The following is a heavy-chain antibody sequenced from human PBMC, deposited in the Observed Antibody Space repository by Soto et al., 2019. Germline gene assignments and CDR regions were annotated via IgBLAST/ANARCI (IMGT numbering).Heavy chain of an antibody. J-gene: IGHJ6*02. V-gene: IGHV1-18*04. Sequence: GASVKVSCKTSGYTFTSFSITWVRQAPGQGLEWMGWISAYNGDTDHAQNLQGRVTMTTDTSTSTAYMEMRSLRSDDTAVYYCARGGRTYGLDVWGQGTTVTVSS. CDR3: ARGGRTYGLDV. CDR1: GYTFTSFS. D-gene: IGHD1-26*01. CDR2: ISAYNGDT.